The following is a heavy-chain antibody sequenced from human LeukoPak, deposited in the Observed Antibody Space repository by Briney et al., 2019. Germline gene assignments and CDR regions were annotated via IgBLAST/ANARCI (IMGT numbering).Heavy chain of an antibody. D-gene: IGHD3-3*01. V-gene: IGHV1-69*01. Sequence: ASVKVSCKASGGTFSSYAISWVRQAPGQGLEWMGGIIPIFGTANYAQKFQGRVTITADESTSTAYMELSSLRSEDTAVYYCARGPSITIFGVVIGTFDYWGQGTLVTVSS. CDR2: IIPIFGTA. CDR1: GGTFSSYA. CDR3: ARGPSITIFGVVIGTFDY. J-gene: IGHJ4*02.